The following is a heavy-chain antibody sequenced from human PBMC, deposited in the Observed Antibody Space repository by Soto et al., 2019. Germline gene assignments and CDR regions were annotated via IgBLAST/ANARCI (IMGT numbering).Heavy chain of an antibody. V-gene: IGHV4-34*01. CDR2: INHSGST. CDR1: GGSFSGYY. J-gene: IGHJ4*02. CDR3: ARIHYDYVWGSYRFKYYFDY. Sequence: SETLSLTCAVYGGSFSGYYWSWIRQPPGKGLEWIGEINHSGSTNYNPSLRSRVTISVDTSKNQFSLKLSSVTAADTAVYYCARIHYDYVWGSYRFKYYFDYWGQGTLVTVSS. D-gene: IGHD3-16*02.